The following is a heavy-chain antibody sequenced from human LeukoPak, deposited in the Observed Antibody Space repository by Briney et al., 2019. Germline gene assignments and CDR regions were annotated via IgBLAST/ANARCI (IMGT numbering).Heavy chain of an antibody. CDR1: DGSISSHY. CDR3: ARPHSSGWYGVYDI. D-gene: IGHD6-19*01. CDR2: FAYSGTT. Sequence: SETLSLTCTVSDGSISSHYWSWIRQPPGKGLEWIGHFAYSGTTSYNASLKSRVTISVDTSKNQFSVTLTSVTAADTAVYYCARPHSSGWYGVYDIWGQGTMVTVSS. J-gene: IGHJ3*02. V-gene: IGHV4-59*08.